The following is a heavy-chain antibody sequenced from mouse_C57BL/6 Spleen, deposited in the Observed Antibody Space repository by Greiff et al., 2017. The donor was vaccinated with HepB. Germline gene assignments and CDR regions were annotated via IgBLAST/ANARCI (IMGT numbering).Heavy chain of an antibody. CDR1: GYTFTEYT. CDR2: FYPGSGSI. D-gene: IGHD1-1*01. CDR3: ARHGPDGYGSSGYFDV. V-gene: IGHV1-62-2*01. Sequence: VKLMESGAELVKPGASVKLSCKASGYTFTEYTIHWVKQRSGQGLEWIGWFYPGSGSIKYNEKFKDKATLTADKSSSTVYMELSRLTSEDSAVYFCARHGPDGYGSSGYFDVWGTGTTVTVSS. J-gene: IGHJ1*03.